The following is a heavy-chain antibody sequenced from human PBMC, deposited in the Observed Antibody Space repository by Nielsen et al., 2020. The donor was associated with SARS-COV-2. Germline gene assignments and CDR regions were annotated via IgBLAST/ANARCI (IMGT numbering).Heavy chain of an antibody. CDR3: AKDGGATIALWYAFDI. CDR2: IYSDGSST. CDR1: GFTFSSYA. J-gene: IGHJ3*02. V-gene: IGHV3-23*03. D-gene: IGHD5-12*01. Sequence: GESLKISCAASGFTFSSYAMSWVRQAPGKGLEWVSVIYSDGSSTYYADSVKGRFTISRDNSKNTLYLQMNSLRAEDTAVYYCAKDGGATIALWYAFDIWGQGTMVTVSS.